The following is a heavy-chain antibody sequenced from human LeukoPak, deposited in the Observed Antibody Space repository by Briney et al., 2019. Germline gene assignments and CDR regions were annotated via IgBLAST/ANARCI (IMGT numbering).Heavy chain of an antibody. V-gene: IGHV4-4*07. CDR3: ARDLDSYSSTWYPYSSGWYLDH. CDR1: GGSISSYY. D-gene: IGHD6-13*01. J-gene: IGHJ4*02. Sequence: KPSETLSLTCAVSGGSISSYYWSWIRQPAGKGLEWIGRIYTSGGTNYNPSLKSRVTMSVDTSKNQFSLKLSSVTAADTAVYYCARDLDSYSSTWYPYSSGWYLDHWGQGTLVTVSS. CDR2: IYTSGGT.